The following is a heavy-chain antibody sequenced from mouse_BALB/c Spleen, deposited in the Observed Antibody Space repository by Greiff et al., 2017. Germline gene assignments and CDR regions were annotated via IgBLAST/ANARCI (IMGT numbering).Heavy chain of an antibody. J-gene: IGHJ2*01. D-gene: IGHD1-1*01. V-gene: IGHV5-6-5*01. Sequence: EVKLVESGGGLVKPGGSLKLSCAASGFTFSSYAMSWVRQTPEKRLEWVASISSGGSTYYPDSVKGRFTISRDNARNILYLQMSSLRSEDTAMYYCARSSLLLRPDYWGQGTTLTVSS. CDR1: GFTFSSYA. CDR2: ISSGGST. CDR3: ARSSLLLRPDY.